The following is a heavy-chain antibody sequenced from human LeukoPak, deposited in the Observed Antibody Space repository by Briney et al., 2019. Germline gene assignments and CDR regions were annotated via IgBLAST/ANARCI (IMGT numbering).Heavy chain of an antibody. CDR3: TRDTPYGGIPGFDY. CDR1: GFTFGDYA. V-gene: IGHV3-49*04. J-gene: IGHJ4*02. CDR2: IRSKTYGGTT. D-gene: IGHD4-23*01. Sequence: TGGSLRLSCTASGFTFGDYAMNWVRQAPGKGLEWVGFIRSKTYGGTTEYAASVKCRFTISRDDSKSIAFLQMNSLKTEDTAVYYCTRDTPYGGIPGFDYWGQGTLVTVSS.